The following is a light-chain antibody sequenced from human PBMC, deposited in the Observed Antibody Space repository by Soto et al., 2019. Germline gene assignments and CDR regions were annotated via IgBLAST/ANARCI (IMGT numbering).Light chain of an antibody. J-gene: IGLJ1*01. V-gene: IGLV2-14*01. Sequence: QSVLTQPASVSGSPGQSITISCTGTSNNIGGYNYVSWYQQQPGKAPKLMIYNISNRPSGVSKLFSGSKSGNTASLTITVLQAEDEADYYCTSYTSSSTVVFGTGTKLTVL. CDR2: NIS. CDR1: SNNIGGYNY. CDR3: TSYTSSSTVV.